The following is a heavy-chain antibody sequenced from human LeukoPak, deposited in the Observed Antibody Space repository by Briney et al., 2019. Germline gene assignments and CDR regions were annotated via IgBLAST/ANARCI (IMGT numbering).Heavy chain of an antibody. CDR3: AKALRRYCSSTSCSYFDY. CDR1: GFTFSSYA. V-gene: IGHV3-9*01. CDR2: ISWNSGSI. J-gene: IGHJ4*02. D-gene: IGHD2-2*01. Sequence: PGGSLRLSCAASGFTFSSYAMHWVRQAPGKGLEWVSGISWNSGSIGYADSVKGRFTISRDNAKNSLYLQVNSLRAEDTALYYCAKALRRYCSSTSCSYFDYWGQGTLVTVSS.